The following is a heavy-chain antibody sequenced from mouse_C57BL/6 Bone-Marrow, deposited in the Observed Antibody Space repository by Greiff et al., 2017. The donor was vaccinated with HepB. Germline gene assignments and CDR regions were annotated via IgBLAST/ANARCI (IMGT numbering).Heavy chain of an antibody. CDR3: ARGRFAD. CDR1: GYTFTSYW. CDR2: IDPSDSYT. V-gene: IGHV1-69*01. J-gene: IGHJ3*01. Sequence: QVQLQQPGAELVMPGASVKLSCKASGYTFTSYWMHWVKQRPGQGLEWIGEIDPSDSYTNYNQKFKGKSTLTVDKSSSTAYMQLSSLTSEDSAVYYCARGRFADWGQGTLVTVAA.